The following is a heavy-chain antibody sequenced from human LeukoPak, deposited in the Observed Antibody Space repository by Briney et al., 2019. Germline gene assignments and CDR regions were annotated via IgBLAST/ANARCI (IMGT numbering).Heavy chain of an antibody. D-gene: IGHD2-21*02. J-gene: IGHJ1*01. CDR2: INWNGGST. CDR3: ARVPYSGGDCPKYFQH. CDR1: GFTFDDYG. V-gene: IGHV3-20*04. Sequence: GGSLRLSCAASGFTFDDYGMSWVRQAPGKGLEWVSGINWNGGSTGYADSVKGRFTISRDNAKNSLYLQMNSLRAEDTALYYCARVPYSGGDCPKYFQHWGQGTLVTVSS.